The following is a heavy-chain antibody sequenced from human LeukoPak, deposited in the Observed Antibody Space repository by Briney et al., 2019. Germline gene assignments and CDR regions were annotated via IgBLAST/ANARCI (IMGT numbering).Heavy chain of an antibody. D-gene: IGHD2-2*01. CDR3: AREYCSSTSCHYYFDY. CDR1: GFTFSSYA. Sequence: PGGSLRLSCAASGFTFSSYAMHWVRQAPGKGLEWVAVISYDGSNKYYADSVKGRFTISRDNSKNTLYLQMNSQRAEDTAVYYCAREYCSSTSCHYYFDYWGQGTLVTVSS. V-gene: IGHV3-30*04. J-gene: IGHJ4*02. CDR2: ISYDGSNK.